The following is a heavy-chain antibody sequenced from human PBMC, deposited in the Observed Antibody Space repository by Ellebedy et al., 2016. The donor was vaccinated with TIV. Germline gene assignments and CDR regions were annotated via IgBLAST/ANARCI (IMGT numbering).Heavy chain of an antibody. J-gene: IGHJ4*02. CDR2: ISWDGGST. D-gene: IGHD6-6*01. Sequence: GESLKISXAASGFTFDDYAMHWVRQAPGKGLEWVSLISWDGGSTYYADSVKGRFTISRDNAKNSLYLQMNSLRAEDTAVYYCAGGQSSSFDYWGQGTLVTVSS. CDR1: GFTFDDYA. CDR3: AGGQSSSFDY. V-gene: IGHV3-43D*03.